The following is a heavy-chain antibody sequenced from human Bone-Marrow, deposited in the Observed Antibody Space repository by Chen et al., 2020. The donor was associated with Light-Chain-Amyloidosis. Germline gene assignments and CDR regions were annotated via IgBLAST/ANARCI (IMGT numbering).Heavy chain of an antibody. CDR3: ARRRDGYNFDY. Sequence: EVQLEQSGPEVKKPGESLKISCKGSGYTFPNYWIGWVRQMPGKGLEWMGAIYPDDSDARYSPSFEGQVTISADKSITTAYLQWRSLKASDTAMYYCARRRDGYNFDYWGQVTLVTVSS. V-gene: IGHV5-51*01. CDR2: IYPDDSDA. J-gene: IGHJ4*02. D-gene: IGHD5-12*01. CDR1: GYTFPNYW.